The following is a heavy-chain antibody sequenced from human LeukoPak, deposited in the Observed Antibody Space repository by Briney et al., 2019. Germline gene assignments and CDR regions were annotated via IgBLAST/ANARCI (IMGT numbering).Heavy chain of an antibody. CDR3: ARGGRKAVAGTPNWFDP. CDR1: XSYS. Sequence: XSYSMNWVRQAPGKGLEWVSYISSSSTIYYADSVKGRFTISRDNAKNSLYLQMNSLRAEDTAVYYCARGGRKAVAGTPNWFDPWGQGTLVTVSS. V-gene: IGHV3-48*01. D-gene: IGHD6-19*01. J-gene: IGHJ5*02. CDR2: ISSSSTI.